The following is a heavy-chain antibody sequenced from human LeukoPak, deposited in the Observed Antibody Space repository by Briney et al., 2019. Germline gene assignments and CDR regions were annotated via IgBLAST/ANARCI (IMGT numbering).Heavy chain of an antibody. CDR2: INHSGST. CDR3: ARRPIVVVTAATRRPKYYFDY. V-gene: IGHV4-39*07. CDR1: GGSISSGSYY. J-gene: IGHJ4*02. Sequence: SETLSLTCTVSGGSISSGSYYWSWIRQPPGKGLEWIGEINHSGSTNYNPSLKSRVTISVDTSKNQFSLKLSSVTAADTAVYYCARRPIVVVTAATRRPKYYFDYWGQGTLVTVSS. D-gene: IGHD2-21*02.